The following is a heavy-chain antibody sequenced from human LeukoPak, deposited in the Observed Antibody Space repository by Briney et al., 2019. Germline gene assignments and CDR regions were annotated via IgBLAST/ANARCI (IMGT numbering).Heavy chain of an antibody. CDR3: ASGSLGSGWYWGDY. D-gene: IGHD6-19*01. J-gene: IGHJ4*02. CDR1: GFTFSSYA. Sequence: GGSLRLSCAASGFTFSSYAMSWVRQAPGKGLEWVSSISSSSSYIYYADSVKGRFTISRDNAKNSLYLQMNSLRAEDTAVYYCASGSLGSGWYWGDYWGQGTLVTVSS. V-gene: IGHV3-21*01. CDR2: ISSSSSYI.